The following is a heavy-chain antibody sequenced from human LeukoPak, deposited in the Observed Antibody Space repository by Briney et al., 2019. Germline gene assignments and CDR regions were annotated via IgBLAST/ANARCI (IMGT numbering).Heavy chain of an antibody. CDR1: GGSISSYY. Sequence: PSETLSLTCTVSGGSISSYYWSWIRQPPGKGLEWIGYIYYSGSTNYNPSLKSRVTIYVDTSKNQFSLHLSSVTAAATAVYYCARTMITFGGVIVIPGSSWFDPWGQGTLVTVSS. V-gene: IGHV4-59*12. CDR2: IYYSGST. CDR3: ARTMITFGGVIVIPGSSWFDP. D-gene: IGHD3-16*02. J-gene: IGHJ5*02.